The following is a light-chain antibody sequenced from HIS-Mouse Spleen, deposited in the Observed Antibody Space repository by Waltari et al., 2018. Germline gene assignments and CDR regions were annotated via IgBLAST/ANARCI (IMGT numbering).Light chain of an antibody. J-gene: IGKJ2*01. CDR3: QQRSNWPYT. CDR2: DAS. CDR1: QSVSSY. Sequence: EIVLTQSQATLSLSPGERATLSCRASQSVSSYLAWYQQKPGQAPRLLIYDASNRATGIPARLSGRGSGTDFTLTISSLEPEDFAVYYCQQRSNWPYTFGQGTKLEIK. V-gene: IGKV3-11*01.